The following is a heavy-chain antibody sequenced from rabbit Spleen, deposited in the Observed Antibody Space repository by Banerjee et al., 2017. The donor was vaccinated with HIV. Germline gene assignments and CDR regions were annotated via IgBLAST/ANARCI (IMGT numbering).Heavy chain of an antibody. V-gene: IGHV1S40*01. Sequence: QSLEESGGDLVKPGASLTLTCKASGFSFSSSDYMCWVRQAPGKGLEWIGYIDPVFGIAVYASWVNGRFTISSHNAQNTLYLQLNSLTAADTATYFCVREVAGKFSLWGPGPWSPS. CDR3: VREVAGKFSL. CDR2: IDPVFGIA. CDR1: GFSFSSSDY. D-gene: IGHD4-1*01. J-gene: IGHJ4*01.